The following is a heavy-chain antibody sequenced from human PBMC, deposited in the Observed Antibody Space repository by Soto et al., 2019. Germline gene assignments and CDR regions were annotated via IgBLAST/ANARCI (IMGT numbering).Heavy chain of an antibody. CDR2: IIPILGIA. Sequence: QVQLVQSGAEVKKPGSSVKVSCKASGGTFSSYTISWVRQAPGQGLEWMGRIIPILGIANYAQKFQGRVTITADKSTSXXXMELXXXXXXXXXXXXXXRAEEGSGWPYYFDYWGQGTLVTVSS. V-gene: IGHV1-69*02. CDR1: GGTFSSYT. J-gene: IGHJ4*02. D-gene: IGHD6-19*01. CDR3: XRAEEGSGWPYYFDY.